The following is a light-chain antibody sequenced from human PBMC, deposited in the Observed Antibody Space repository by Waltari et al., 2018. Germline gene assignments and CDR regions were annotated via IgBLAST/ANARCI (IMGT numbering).Light chain of an antibody. CDR3: LQYNSYPCT. CDR1: QSIVVW. J-gene: IGKJ1*01. Sequence: DIQVTQSPSTLSASVGDRVTITCRASQSIVVWLAWYQQKPGKAPRLLIYKASYLESGVPSRFSGSGSGTEFTLTISSLQADDFATYYCLQYNSYPCTFGQGTKVEIK. CDR2: KAS. V-gene: IGKV1-5*03.